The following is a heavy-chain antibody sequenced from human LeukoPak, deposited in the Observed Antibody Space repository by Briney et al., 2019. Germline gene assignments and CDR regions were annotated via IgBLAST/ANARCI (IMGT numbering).Heavy chain of an antibody. D-gene: IGHD1-26*01. CDR2: ISAYNGNT. CDR3: ARDQHRGIVGATPHAEY. CDR1: GYTFTSYG. V-gene: IGHV1-18*01. J-gene: IGHJ4*02. Sequence: ASVKVSCKASGYTFTSYGISWVRQAPGQGLEWMGWISAYNGNTNYAQKLQGRVTMTTDTSTSTAYMELRSLRSDDTAVYYCARDQHRGIVGATPHAEYWGQGTLVTVSS.